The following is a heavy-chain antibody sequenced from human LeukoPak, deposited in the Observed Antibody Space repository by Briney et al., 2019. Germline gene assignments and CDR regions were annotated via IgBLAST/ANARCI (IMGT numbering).Heavy chain of an antibody. V-gene: IGHV3-33*01. CDR2: IWYDGSNK. Sequence: PGRSLRLSCAASGFTFSSYGMHWVRQAPGKGLEWVAVIWYDGSNKYYADSVKGRFTISRDNSKNTLYLQMNSLRAEDTAVYYCARDPSPSGWDAFEIWGEGTMVTVSS. J-gene: IGHJ3*02. D-gene: IGHD6-19*01. CDR1: GFTFSSYG. CDR3: ARDPSPSGWDAFEI.